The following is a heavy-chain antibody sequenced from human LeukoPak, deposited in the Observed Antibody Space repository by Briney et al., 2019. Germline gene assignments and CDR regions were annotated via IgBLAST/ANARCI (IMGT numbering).Heavy chain of an antibody. Sequence: PGGSLRLSCAASGFTFSSYWMSWVRQAPGKGLEWVAVISYDGSNKYYADSVKGRFTISRDNSKNTLYLQMNSLRAEDTAVYYCARETLQGAVAEDYWGQGTLVTVSS. CDR1: GFTFSSYW. D-gene: IGHD2-15*01. CDR2: ISYDGSNK. V-gene: IGHV3-30*03. J-gene: IGHJ4*02. CDR3: ARETLQGAVAEDY.